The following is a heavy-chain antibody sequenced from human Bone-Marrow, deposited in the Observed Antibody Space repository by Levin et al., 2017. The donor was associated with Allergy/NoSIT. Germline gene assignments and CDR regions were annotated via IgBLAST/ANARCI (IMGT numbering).Heavy chain of an antibody. V-gene: IGHV3-74*01. CDR1: GFPFGSYW. D-gene: IGHD3-3*01. Sequence: GGSLRLSCAASGFPFGSYWMHWVRQAPGKGLEWVSRIGSDGRSSSYADSVRGRFTISRDNAKNTVHLQMNSLRAEDTAVYYCAKIVGLIWSGIQGAGYSDVWGRGTLVTVSS. CDR3: AKIVGLIWSGIQGAGYSDV. CDR2: IGSDGRSS. J-gene: IGHJ2*01.